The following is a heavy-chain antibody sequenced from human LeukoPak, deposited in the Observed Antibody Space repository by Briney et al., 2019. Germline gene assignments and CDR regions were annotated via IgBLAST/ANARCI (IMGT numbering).Heavy chain of an antibody. Sequence: PSETLSFTCTVSGGSISSGSYYWSWIRQPAGKGLEWIGRIYTSGSTNYNPSLKSRVTVSVDTSKNQFSLKLSSVTAADTAVYYCARVGGGSLIDYWGQGTLVTVSS. CDR1: GGSISSGSYY. CDR2: IYTSGST. J-gene: IGHJ4*02. CDR3: ARVGGGSLIDY. V-gene: IGHV4-61*02. D-gene: IGHD3-16*01.